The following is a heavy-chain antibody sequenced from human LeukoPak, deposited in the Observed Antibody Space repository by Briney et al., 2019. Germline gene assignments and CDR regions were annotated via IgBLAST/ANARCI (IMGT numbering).Heavy chain of an antibody. D-gene: IGHD1-14*01. V-gene: IGHV3-7*05. Sequence: PGGSLRLSRAASGFMFRSYWMTWVRQAPGKGLEWVANIKQDGSGKNYLDSVRGRFTISRDDARNSLYLQMNSLRVEDTAVYYCARDQSIPNLDAFDIWGQGTMVTVSS. CDR3: ARDQSIPNLDAFDI. J-gene: IGHJ3*02. CDR1: GFMFRSYW. CDR2: IKQDGSGK.